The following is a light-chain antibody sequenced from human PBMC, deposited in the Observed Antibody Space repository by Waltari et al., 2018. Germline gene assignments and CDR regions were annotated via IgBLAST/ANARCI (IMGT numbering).Light chain of an antibody. CDR3: SSYAASIP. CDR1: SSDVGGYNY. Sequence: QSALTQPPSASGSPGQSVTISCPGTSSDVGGYNYVSWYQQYPGKAPKRIIYEVSKRPSGVPDRFSGSKSGNTASLTVSGLRAEDEADYYCSSYAASIPFGGGTKLTVL. J-gene: IGLJ2*01. V-gene: IGLV2-8*01. CDR2: EVS.